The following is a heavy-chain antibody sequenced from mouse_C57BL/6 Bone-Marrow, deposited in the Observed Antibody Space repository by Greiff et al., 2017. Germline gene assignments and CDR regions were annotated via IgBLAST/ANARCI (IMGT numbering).Heavy chain of an antibody. CDR1: GFSLTSYC. Sequence: VKLQESGPGLVQPSQSLSITCTASGFSLTSYCVHWVRQSPGKGLEWLGVIWSGGSTDYNAAFISRQSISKDNSKSQVFFKMNSLLADDTAIYYCARNFPPEGYGGGSYAMDYWGQGTSVTVSS. CDR3: ARNFPPEGYGGGSYAMDY. J-gene: IGHJ4*01. D-gene: IGHD2-2*01. CDR2: IWSGGST. V-gene: IGHV2-2*01.